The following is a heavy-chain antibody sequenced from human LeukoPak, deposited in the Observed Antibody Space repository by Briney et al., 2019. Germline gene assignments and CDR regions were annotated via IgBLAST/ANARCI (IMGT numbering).Heavy chain of an antibody. CDR1: GFTFSNYF. CDR3: TRRVDSTRWFDP. J-gene: IGHJ5*02. V-gene: IGHV3-74*01. Sequence: GGSLRLSCSVSGFTFSNYFMHWVRQAPGEGLVWVSRINGDGTSTIYVDSVKSRFTISRDNAKNTLYLQMNSLRAEDTAIYYCTRRVDSTRWFDPWGQGTLVSVSS. CDR2: INGDGTST. D-gene: IGHD1-1*01.